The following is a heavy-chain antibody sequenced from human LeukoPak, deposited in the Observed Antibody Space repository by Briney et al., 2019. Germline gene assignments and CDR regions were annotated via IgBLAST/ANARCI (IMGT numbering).Heavy chain of an antibody. V-gene: IGHV1-3*01. J-gene: IGHJ4*02. CDR3: ARRARVAVAGAPIDY. D-gene: IGHD6-19*01. CDR1: GYTFTSYA. Sequence: ASVTVSCKASGYTFTSYAMHWVRQAPGQRLEWMGGINAGNGNTKYSQKFQGRVTITRDTSASTAYMELSSLRSEDTAVYYCARRARVAVAGAPIDYWGQGTLVTVSS. CDR2: INAGNGNT.